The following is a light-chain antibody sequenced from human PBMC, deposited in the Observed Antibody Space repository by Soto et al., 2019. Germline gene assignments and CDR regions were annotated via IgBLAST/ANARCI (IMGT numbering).Light chain of an antibody. V-gene: IGKV3D-7*01. Sequence: EIAMTQSPATLSLSPGERATLSCRASQSVSSSYLSWYQQKPGQAPRLLIYGASTRATGIPARFSGSGSGTDFTLTISSLQPEDFAVYYCQQDYNLPKTFGQGTKVEIK. CDR1: QSVSSSY. J-gene: IGKJ1*01. CDR2: GAS. CDR3: QQDYNLPKT.